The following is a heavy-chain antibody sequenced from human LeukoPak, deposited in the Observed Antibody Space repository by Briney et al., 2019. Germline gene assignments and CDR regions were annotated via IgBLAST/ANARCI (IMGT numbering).Heavy chain of an antibody. D-gene: IGHD2-15*01. CDR2: ISGSGGST. V-gene: IGHV3-23*01. CDR3: AKGPLGYCSGGSCYPQDY. CDR1: GDSISSGDYY. J-gene: IGHJ4*02. Sequence: ETLSLTCTVSGDSISSGDYYWSWIRQPAGKGLEWVSAISGSGGSTYYADSVKGRFTISRDNSKNTLYLQMSSLRAEDTAVYYCAKGPLGYCSGGSCYPQDYWGQGTLVTVSS.